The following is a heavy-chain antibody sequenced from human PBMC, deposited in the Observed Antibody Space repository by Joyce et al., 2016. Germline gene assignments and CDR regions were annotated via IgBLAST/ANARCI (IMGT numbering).Heavy chain of an antibody. CDR3: ARGEIEGVTGDY. V-gene: IGHV3-53*02. CDR2: IYSGGRT. Sequence: EVQLAETGGGLIQPGGSLTLSCAASGFTVFNNQMRWFRQAPGKGLEWVSVIYSGGRTYYAASVKGRFTISRDKSKNTLYLQMNSLRAEDTAVYYCARGEIEGVTGDYWGQGTLVSVSS. J-gene: IGHJ4*02. D-gene: IGHD1-26*01. CDR1: GFTVFNNQ.